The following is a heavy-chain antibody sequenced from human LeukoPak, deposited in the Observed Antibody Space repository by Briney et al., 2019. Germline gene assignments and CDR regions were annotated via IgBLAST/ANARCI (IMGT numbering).Heavy chain of an antibody. CDR2: VDPEDGET. J-gene: IGHJ5*02. V-gene: IGHV1-69-2*01. Sequence: ASVKVSCKVSGHTFTDYYMHWVQQAPGKGLEWMGLVDPEDGETIYAEKFQGRVTITADTSTDTAYMELSSLRSEDTAVYYCVVVPAAIRNSVWFDPWGQGTLVTVSS. CDR3: VVVPAAIRNSVWFDP. D-gene: IGHD2-2*02. CDR1: GHTFTDYY.